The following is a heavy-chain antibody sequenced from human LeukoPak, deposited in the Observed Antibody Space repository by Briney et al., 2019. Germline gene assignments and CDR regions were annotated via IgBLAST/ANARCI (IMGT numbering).Heavy chain of an antibody. CDR3: ARGLVTTTHPFDY. J-gene: IGHJ4*02. Sequence: PSETLSLTCTVSGGSISSSSYYWGWIRQPPGKGLEWIGSIYYSGSTYYNLSLKSRVTISVDTSKNQFSLKLSSVTAADTAVYYCARGLVTTTHPFDYWGQGTLVTVSS. CDR1: GGSISSSSYY. D-gene: IGHD4-17*01. V-gene: IGHV4-39*07. CDR2: IYYSGST.